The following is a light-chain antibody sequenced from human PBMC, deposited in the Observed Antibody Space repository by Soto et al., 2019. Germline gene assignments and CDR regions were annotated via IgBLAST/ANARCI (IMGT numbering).Light chain of an antibody. CDR1: QSVSNSH. Sequence: EIVLTQSPATLSLSPGERATLSCRASQSVSNSHLAWYQQKRGQSPRLLIYAASSRATGISDRFSGSGSGTDFTLTLSRLEPEDFAVYYCQKYDRAPLFGGGTKVE. J-gene: IGKJ4*01. CDR3: QKYDRAPL. V-gene: IGKV3-20*01. CDR2: AAS.